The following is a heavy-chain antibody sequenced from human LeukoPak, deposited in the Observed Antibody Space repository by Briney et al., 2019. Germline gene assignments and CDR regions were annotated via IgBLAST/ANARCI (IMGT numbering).Heavy chain of an antibody. J-gene: IGHJ5*02. CDR2: IIPILGIA. V-gene: IGHV1-69*04. D-gene: IGHD3-3*01. CDR1: GGTFSSYA. CDR3: ARGPSITIFGVVMYTWFDP. Sequence: ASVKVSCKASGGTFSSYAISWVRQAPGQGLEWMGRIIPILGIANYAQKFQGRVTITADKSTSTAYMELSSLRSEDTAVYYCARGPSITIFGVVMYTWFDPWGQGTPVSVSS.